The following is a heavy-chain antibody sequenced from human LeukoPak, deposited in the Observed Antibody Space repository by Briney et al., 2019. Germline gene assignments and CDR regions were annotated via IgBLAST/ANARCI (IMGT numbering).Heavy chain of an antibody. CDR2: TRKKVNSYTT. V-gene: IGHV3-72*01. Sequence: GGSLRLSCAASGFTFSDHYMDWVRQAPGKGLEWVGRTRKKVNSYTTEYAASVRGRFTIPRDDSKNLLYLQMNSLKTEDTAVYYCARVPGTSFLLSYMDVWGKGTTVTVSS. J-gene: IGHJ6*03. CDR1: GFTFSDHY. CDR3: ARVPGTSFLLSYMDV. D-gene: IGHD1-7*01.